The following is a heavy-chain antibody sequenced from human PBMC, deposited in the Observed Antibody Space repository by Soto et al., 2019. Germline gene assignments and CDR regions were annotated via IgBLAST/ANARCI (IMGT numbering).Heavy chain of an antibody. D-gene: IGHD6-13*01. J-gene: IGHJ4*02. CDR2: MNPNSGDT. Sequence: ASVKVSCKASGYTFTSYDINWVRQATGQGLEWMGWMNPNSGDTGYAQKFQARVSMTSNSSTSTAYMELNSLESEDTAVYYCARGRRAGVTDYWGQGTLVTVSS. CDR3: ARGRRAGVTDY. CDR1: GYTFTSYD. V-gene: IGHV1-8*01.